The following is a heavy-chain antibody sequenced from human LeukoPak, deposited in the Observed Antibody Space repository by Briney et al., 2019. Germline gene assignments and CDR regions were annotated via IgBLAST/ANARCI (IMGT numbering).Heavy chain of an antibody. CDR1: GITFGSSW. CDR3: ARDGHAYGHGSPHY. CDR2: IKLDGSQK. J-gene: IGHJ4*02. D-gene: IGHD3-10*01. V-gene: IGHV3-7*03. Sequence: GGSLRLSCAASGITFGSSWMNWVRQAPGKGLEWVANIKLDGSQKNYADSVKGRFTISRDNTKNSVYLQMNSLRAEDTAVYYCARDGHAYGHGSPHYWGQGTLVTVSS.